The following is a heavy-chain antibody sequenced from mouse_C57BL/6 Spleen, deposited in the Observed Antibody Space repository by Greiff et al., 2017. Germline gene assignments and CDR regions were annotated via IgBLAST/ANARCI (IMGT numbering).Heavy chain of an antibody. V-gene: IGHV1-55*01. J-gene: IGHJ4*01. Sequence: VQLQQSGAELVKPGASVKMSCKASGYTFTSYWITWVKQRPGQGLEWIGDIYPGSGSTNYNEKFKSKATLTVDTSSSTAYMQLSSLTSEDSAVYYCARTEVPYYAMDYWGQGTSVTVSS. CDR3: ARTEVPYYAMDY. CDR2: IYPGSGST. CDR1: GYTFTSYW.